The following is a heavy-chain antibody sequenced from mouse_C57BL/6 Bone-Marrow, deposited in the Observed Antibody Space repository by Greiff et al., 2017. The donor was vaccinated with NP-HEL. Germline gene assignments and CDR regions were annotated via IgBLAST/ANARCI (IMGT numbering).Heavy chain of an antibody. CDR1: GFTFSDYY. V-gene: IGHV5-12*01. Sequence: EVKLMESGGGLVQPGGSLKLSCAASGFTFSDYYMYWVRQTPEKRLEWVAYISNGGGSTYYLDTVKGRFTISRDNAKNTLYRQMSRLKSEKTAMYYCARQRARRVGYAMDYWGQGTSVTVSS. J-gene: IGHJ4*01. D-gene: IGHD1-1*02. CDR3: ARQRARRVGYAMDY. CDR2: ISNGGGST.